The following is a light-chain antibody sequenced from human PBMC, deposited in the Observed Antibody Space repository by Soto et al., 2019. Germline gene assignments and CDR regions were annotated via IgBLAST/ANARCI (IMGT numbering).Light chain of an antibody. V-gene: IGKV3-15*01. CDR2: GAS. CDR1: QSVSSN. Sequence: ELVMTQSPATLSVSPGERVTLSCRASQSVSSNLAWYQQKPGQPPRLLIYGASTRATGIPARFSGSGSGTEFILTINSLQSEDFAVYYCQHYNNWPPWTFGQGTKVEIK. CDR3: QHYNNWPPWT. J-gene: IGKJ1*01.